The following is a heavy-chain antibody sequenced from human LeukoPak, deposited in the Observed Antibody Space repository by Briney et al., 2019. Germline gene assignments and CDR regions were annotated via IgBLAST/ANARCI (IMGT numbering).Heavy chain of an antibody. Sequence: GGSLRLSCAASGFTVSSNYMSWVRQAPGRGVEGGAVIYSWGSTYYANSVKGRFTISRDNSKQTLYLQMSSLRAEDTGVYYCAREGDYDILPGYYTIDYWGQGTLVTVSS. D-gene: IGHD3-9*01. CDR1: GFTVSSNY. J-gene: IGHJ4*02. CDR3: AREGDYDILPGYYTIDY. V-gene: IGHV3-66*01. CDR2: IYSWGST.